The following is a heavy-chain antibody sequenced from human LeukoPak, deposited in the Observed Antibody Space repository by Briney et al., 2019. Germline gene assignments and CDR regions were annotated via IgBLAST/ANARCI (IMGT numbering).Heavy chain of an antibody. CDR1: GFTFSTYS. D-gene: IGHD5-18*01. CDR2: IGSSSSYI. CDR3: VAMGYNYFDP. Sequence: KSGGSLRLSCAASGFTFSTYSMNWVRQAPGKGLEWVSYIGSSSSYIDYAGSVRGRFTVSRDNAKNSLYQQMNSLRDEDTAVYYCVAMGYNYFDPWVQGSLVIVSS. V-gene: IGHV3-21*01. J-gene: IGHJ5*02.